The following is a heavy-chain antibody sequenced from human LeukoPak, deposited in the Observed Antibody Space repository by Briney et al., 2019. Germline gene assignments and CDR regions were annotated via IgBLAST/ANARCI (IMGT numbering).Heavy chain of an antibody. Sequence: SETLSLTCAVYGGSFSGYYWSWIRQPPGKGLEWIGEINHSGSTNYNPSLKSRVTISVDTSKNQFSLKLSSVTAADTAVYYCARGWYYDTPRPLDVWGKGTTVTVSS. D-gene: IGHD3-9*01. CDR2: INHSGST. V-gene: IGHV4-34*01. J-gene: IGHJ6*04. CDR3: ARGWYYDTPRPLDV. CDR1: GGSFSGYY.